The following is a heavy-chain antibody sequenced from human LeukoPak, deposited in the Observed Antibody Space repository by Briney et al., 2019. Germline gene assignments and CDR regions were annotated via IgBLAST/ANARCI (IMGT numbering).Heavy chain of an antibody. V-gene: IGHV3-20*04. CDR3: ARVWSSSSYDAFDI. D-gene: IGHD6-13*01. Sequence: GGSLRLSCAASGFTFDDYGMSWVRQAPGKGLEWVSGINWNGGSTGYADSVKGRFTISRDNAKNSLYLQMNSLRAEDTAVYYCARVWSSSSYDAFDIWGQGTMVTVSS. CDR2: INWNGGST. CDR1: GFTFDDYG. J-gene: IGHJ3*02.